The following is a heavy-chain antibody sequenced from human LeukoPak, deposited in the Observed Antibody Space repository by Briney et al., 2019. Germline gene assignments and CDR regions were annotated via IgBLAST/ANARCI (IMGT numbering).Heavy chain of an antibody. D-gene: IGHD6-19*01. CDR2: INQDGSEK. V-gene: IGHV3-7*04. Sequence: GGSLRLSCAASGFMFSGYWMSWVRQAPGKGLEWVANINQDGSEKYYVDSVKGRFTISRDNAKNSLFFEMNSLRVEDTSVYYCARDFRNSGWGSDYWGQGTQVTVSS. CDR1: GFMFSGYW. J-gene: IGHJ4*02. CDR3: ARDFRNSGWGSDY.